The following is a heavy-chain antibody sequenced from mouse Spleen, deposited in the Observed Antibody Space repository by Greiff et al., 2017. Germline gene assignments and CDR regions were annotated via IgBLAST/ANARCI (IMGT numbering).Heavy chain of an antibody. CDR1: GYTFTSYW. V-gene: IGHV1S127*01. CDR2: IDPSDSYT. J-gene: IGHJ4*01. CDR3: HYYGRDYAMDY. Sequence: QVQLQQPGAELVKPGASVKMSCKASGYTFTSYWMHWVKQRPGQGLEWIGVIDPSDSYTSYNQKFKGKATLTVDTSSSTAYMQLSSLTSEDSAVYYCHYYGRDYAMDYWGQGTSVTVSS. D-gene: IGHD1-2*01.